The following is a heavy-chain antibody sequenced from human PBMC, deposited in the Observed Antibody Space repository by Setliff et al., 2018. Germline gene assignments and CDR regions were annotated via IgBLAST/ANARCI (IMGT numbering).Heavy chain of an antibody. CDR2: IYYSGST. V-gene: IGHV4-39*02. CDR1: GGSISSSSYY. Sequence: SETLSLTCTVSGGSISSSSYYWGWIRQPPGKGLEWIGSIYYSGSTYYNPSLKSRVTISVDTSKNQFSLKLSSVTAADTAVYYFARDEFLEGSYYYYYYMDVWGKGTTVTVSS. D-gene: IGHD3-3*01. CDR3: ARDEFLEGSYYYYYYMDV. J-gene: IGHJ6*03.